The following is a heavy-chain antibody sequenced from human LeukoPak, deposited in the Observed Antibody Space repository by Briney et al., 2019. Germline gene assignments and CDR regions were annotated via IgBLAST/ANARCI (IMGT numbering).Heavy chain of an antibody. CDR2: ISGSGGST. D-gene: IGHD1-26*01. CDR1: GFTFSSYD. Sequence: GGSLRLSCAASGFTFSSYDMSWVRQAPGKGLEWVSAISGSGGSTYYADSVKGRFTISRDNSKNTLYLQMNSLRAEDTAVYYCAKQGLLWEAKFWGQGTLVTVSS. J-gene: IGHJ4*02. CDR3: AKQGLLWEAKF. V-gene: IGHV3-23*01.